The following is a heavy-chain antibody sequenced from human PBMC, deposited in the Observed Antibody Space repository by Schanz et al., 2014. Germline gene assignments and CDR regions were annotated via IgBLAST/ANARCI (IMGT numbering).Heavy chain of an antibody. CDR3: AKVRYSSGWRGDYFDE. D-gene: IGHD6-25*01. V-gene: IGHV3-11*05. Sequence: QVHLLESGGGLVEPGGSLRLSCAASGFSFSDYYMSWIRQAPGKGLEWISFINTGSNYINYADSVKGRFTISRDNTKNSLFLQLNSLRADDTAVYYCAKVRYSSGWRGDYFDEWGQGTLVTGSS. J-gene: IGHJ4*02. CDR2: INTGSNYI. CDR1: GFSFSDYY.